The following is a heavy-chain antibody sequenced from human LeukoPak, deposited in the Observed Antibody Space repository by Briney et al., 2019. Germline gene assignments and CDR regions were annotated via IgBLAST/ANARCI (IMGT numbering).Heavy chain of an antibody. CDR2: ISYDGSNK. Sequence: PVGSLRLSSAAPRFTFTSYSMHWVRQTPRKRLEWVAVISYDGSNKYYADSVKGRFTIDRDNSKNTLYLQMSSLRAEDTAVYYCAKEVAPGGDYFDYWGQGTLVSVSS. V-gene: IGHV3-30*18. J-gene: IGHJ4*02. CDR3: AKEVAPGGDYFDY. D-gene: IGHD5-12*01. CDR1: RFTFTSYS.